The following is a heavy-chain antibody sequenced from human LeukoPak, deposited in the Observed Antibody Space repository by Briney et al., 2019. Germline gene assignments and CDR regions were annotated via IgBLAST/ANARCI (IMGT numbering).Heavy chain of an antibody. CDR2: TSSDLNVK. J-gene: IGHJ4*02. Sequence: GGSLRLSCAASGFTFRNYVIHWVRQAPGKGLEWVAVTSSDLNVKLYADSVKGRFTISRDNSRSTLYLQMNSLRPGDTAIYYCAREGYYGSGSPPSLYFDYWGQGTLVTVSS. D-gene: IGHD3-10*01. V-gene: IGHV3-30-3*01. CDR3: AREGYYGSGSPPSLYFDY. CDR1: GFTFRNYV.